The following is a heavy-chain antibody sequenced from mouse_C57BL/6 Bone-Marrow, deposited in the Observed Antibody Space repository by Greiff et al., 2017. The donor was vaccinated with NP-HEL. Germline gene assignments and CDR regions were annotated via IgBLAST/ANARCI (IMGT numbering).Heavy chain of an antibody. CDR3: ARFYYYGSYWYFDV. J-gene: IGHJ1*03. CDR1: GYTFTSYW. Sequence: QVQLQQPGAELVMPGASVKLSCKASGYTFTSYWMHWVKQRPGQGLEWIGEIDPSDSYTNYNQKFKGKSTLTVAKSSSTAYMQLSSLTSEDSAVYYCARFYYYGSYWYFDVWGTGTTVTVSS. CDR2: IDPSDSYT. D-gene: IGHD1-1*01. V-gene: IGHV1-69*01.